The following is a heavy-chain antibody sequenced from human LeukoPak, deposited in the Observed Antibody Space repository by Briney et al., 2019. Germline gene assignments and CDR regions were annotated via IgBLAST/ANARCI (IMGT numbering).Heavy chain of an antibody. D-gene: IGHD6-13*01. CDR2: ISYDGSNK. CDR1: GFTFSSYG. CDR3: AKDEYSSSTNWYFGL. J-gene: IGHJ2*01. V-gene: IGHV3-30*18. Sequence: GRSLRLSCAASGFTFSSYGMNWVRQAPGKGLEWVAVISYDGSNKYYADSVKGRFTISRDNSKNTLYLQMNSLRAEDTAVYYCAKDEYSSSTNWYFGLWGRGTLVTVSS.